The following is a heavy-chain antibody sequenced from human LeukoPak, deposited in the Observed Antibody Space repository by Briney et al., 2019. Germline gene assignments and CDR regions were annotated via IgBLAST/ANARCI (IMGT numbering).Heavy chain of an antibody. CDR2: IYYSGNT. J-gene: IGHJ4*02. CDR1: DDSISFYY. CDR3: ARGGIDSFDY. D-gene: IGHD3-10*01. Sequence: SETLSLTCTVSDDSISFYYWSWIRQTPGKGLEWIGYIYYSGNTNYNPSLKSRVTISVDTSQNQFSLKLSFVTAADTAVYYCARGGIDSFDYWGQGTLVTVSS. V-gene: IGHV4-59*01.